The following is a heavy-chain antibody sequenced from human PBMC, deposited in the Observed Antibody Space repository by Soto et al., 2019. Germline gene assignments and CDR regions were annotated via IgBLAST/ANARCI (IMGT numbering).Heavy chain of an antibody. CDR3: ARAYLPPAKYYYYYGMDV. CDR1: GYTFTSYG. V-gene: IGHV1-18*01. Sequence: ASVKVSCKASGYTFTSYGISWVRQAPGQGLEWMGWISAYNGNTNYAQKLQGRATMTTDTSTSTAYMELRSLRSDDTAVYYCARAYLPPAKYYYYYGMDVWGQGTTVTVSS. J-gene: IGHJ6*02. D-gene: IGHD2-2*01. CDR2: ISAYNGNT.